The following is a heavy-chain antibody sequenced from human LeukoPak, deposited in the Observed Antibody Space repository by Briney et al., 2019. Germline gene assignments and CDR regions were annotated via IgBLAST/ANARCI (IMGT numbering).Heavy chain of an antibody. V-gene: IGHV3-9*01. J-gene: IGHJ4*02. CDR1: GFTFDDHA. Sequence: GGSLRLSCAASGFTFDDHAMHWVRQAPGKGLEWVSGITWNGGSVGYADSVKGRFTVSRDNAKNLLFLQLDSVTTEDTAFYFCAKGEILGGLTGWPCKWGEGTLVTVS. CDR2: ITWNGGSV. D-gene: IGHD3-9*01. CDR3: AKGEILGGLTGWPCK.